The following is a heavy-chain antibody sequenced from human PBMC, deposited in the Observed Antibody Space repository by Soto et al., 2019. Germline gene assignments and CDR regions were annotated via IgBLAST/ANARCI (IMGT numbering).Heavy chain of an antibody. CDR3: ARRGSGGIAVAGTSFDY. Sequence: PSETLSLTCTVSGCSISSSSYYWGWIRQPPGKGLEWIGTIYYSGSTYYNPSLKSRVTISVDTSKNQFSLKLSSVTAADTAVYYCARRGSGGIAVAGTSFDYWGQGTLVTVS. J-gene: IGHJ4*02. CDR2: IYYSGST. CDR1: GCSISSSSYY. D-gene: IGHD6-19*01. V-gene: IGHV4-39*01.